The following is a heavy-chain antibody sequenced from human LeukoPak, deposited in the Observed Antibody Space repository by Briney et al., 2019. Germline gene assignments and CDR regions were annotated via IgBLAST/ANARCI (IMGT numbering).Heavy chain of an antibody. CDR1: GFTFDDYG. Sequence: PGGSLRLSCAASGFTFDDYGMSCVRQAPGKGLEWVSGINWNGGSTGYADSVKGRFTISRDNAKNSLYLQMNSLRGEDTAVYYCAKDPDNWWFLYWGQGTLVTVSS. J-gene: IGHJ4*02. D-gene: IGHD2-21*01. CDR2: INWNGGST. CDR3: AKDPDNWWFLY. V-gene: IGHV3-20*04.